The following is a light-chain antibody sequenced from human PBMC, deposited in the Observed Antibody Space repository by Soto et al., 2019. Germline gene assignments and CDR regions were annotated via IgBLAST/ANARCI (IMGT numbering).Light chain of an antibody. CDR2: GDN. CDR1: SSNIGSNF. CDR3: ATWDDSLSVV. J-gene: IGLJ2*01. V-gene: IGLV1-47*02. Sequence: QSVLTQPPSASGTPGQRVTISCSRSSSNIGSNFVYWYQQLPGTAPKLLIYGDNQRPSGVPDRFSGSKSGTSASLAISGLRSEDEANYYCATWDDSLSVVFGGGTKVTVL.